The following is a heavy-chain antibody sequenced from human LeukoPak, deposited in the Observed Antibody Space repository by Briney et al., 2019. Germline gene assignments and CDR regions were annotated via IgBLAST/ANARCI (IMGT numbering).Heavy chain of an antibody. CDR2: IGADGRGR. J-gene: IGHJ4*02. V-gene: IGHV3-23*01. D-gene: IGHD1-26*01. CDR3: ARRVGGTPEY. CDR1: GFTFNIYA. Sequence: GGSLRLSCAASGFTFNIYAMTWVRQAPGKGLEWVSAIGADGRGRDYADSVRGRFTISRDNSNSILYLQMSSLSAEDTALYYCARRVGGTPEYRGLGTPVTVSS.